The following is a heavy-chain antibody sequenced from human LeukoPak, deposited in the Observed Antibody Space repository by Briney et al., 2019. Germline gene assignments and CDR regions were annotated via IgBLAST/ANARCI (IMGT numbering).Heavy chain of an antibody. CDR1: GGSISSSSYY. CDR2: IYYSGST. J-gene: IGHJ4*02. CDR3: ARDCSGGSCYWGYFDY. V-gene: IGHV4-39*02. Sequence: SETLSLTCTVSGGSISSSSYYWGWIRPPPGKGLAWIGSIYYSGSTYYNPSLKSRVTISVDTSKNQFSLKLSSVTAADAAVYYCARDCSGGSCYWGYFDYWGQGTLVTVSS. D-gene: IGHD2-15*01.